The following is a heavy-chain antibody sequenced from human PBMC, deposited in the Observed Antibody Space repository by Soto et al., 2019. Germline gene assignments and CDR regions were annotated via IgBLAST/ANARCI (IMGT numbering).Heavy chain of an antibody. CDR2: TYYRSAWYG. J-gene: IGHJ4*02. Sequence: PSQTLSLTCVISGDSVSRNSAAWDWIRQSLSRGLEWLGRTYYRSAWYGDFAVSVKSRITINPDTSKNQFSLHLNSVTSEDTDVHFCARTNDKQFDYWGQGTLVTVSS. CDR3: ARTNDKQFDY. V-gene: IGHV6-1*01. CDR1: GDSVSRNSAA. D-gene: IGHD3-9*01.